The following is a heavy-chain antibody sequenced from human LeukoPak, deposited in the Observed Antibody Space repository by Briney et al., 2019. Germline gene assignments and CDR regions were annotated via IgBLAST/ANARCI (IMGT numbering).Heavy chain of an antibody. V-gene: IGHV4-34*01. J-gene: IGHJ5*02. CDR2: INHSGST. Sequence: SETLSLTCAVYGGSFSGYYWSWIRQPPGKGLEWIGEINHSGSTNYNPSLKSRVTISVDTSENQFSLKLSSVTAADTAVYYCARAWFGEWRGGVIDPWGQGTLVTVSS. CDR3: ARAWFGEWRGGVIDP. D-gene: IGHD3-10*01. CDR1: GGSFSGYY.